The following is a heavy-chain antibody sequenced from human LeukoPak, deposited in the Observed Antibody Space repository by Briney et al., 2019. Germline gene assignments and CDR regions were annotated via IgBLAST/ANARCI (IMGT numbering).Heavy chain of an antibody. D-gene: IGHD2-15*01. CDR3: AKECSGGSCYGN. V-gene: IGHV3-23*01. CDR1: GFTFSSYA. CDR2: ITGSGSST. Sequence: GGSLRLPCAGFGFTFSSYAMSWVRQAPGKGLEWVSAITGSGSSTYYADSVEGRFTISRDNSKNTLYLQMNSLRAEDTAIYYCAKECSGGSCYGNWGQGTLVTVSS. J-gene: IGHJ4*02.